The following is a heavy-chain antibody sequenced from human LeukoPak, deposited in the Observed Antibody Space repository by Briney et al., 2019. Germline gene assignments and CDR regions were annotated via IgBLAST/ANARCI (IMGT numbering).Heavy chain of an antibody. CDR2: INHSGST. Sequence: GEINHSGSTNYNPSLKSRVTISVDTSKNQFSLKLSSVTAADTAVYYCAREERRGYSYGYSYWGQGTLVTVSS. V-gene: IGHV4-34*01. CDR3: AREERRGYSYGYSY. J-gene: IGHJ4*02. D-gene: IGHD5-18*01.